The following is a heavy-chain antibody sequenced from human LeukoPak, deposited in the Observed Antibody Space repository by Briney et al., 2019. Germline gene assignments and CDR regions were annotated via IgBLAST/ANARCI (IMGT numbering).Heavy chain of an antibody. CDR2: IYYSGST. Sequence: PSETLSLTCTVSGGSISSGGYYWSWIRQHPGKGLEWIGYIYYSGSTYYNPSLKSRVTISVDKSKNQFSLKLSSVTAADTAVYYCAREETTVTHNWFDPWGQGTLVTVSS. J-gene: IGHJ5*02. D-gene: IGHD4-17*01. CDR1: GGSISSGGYY. CDR3: AREETTVTHNWFDP. V-gene: IGHV4-31*03.